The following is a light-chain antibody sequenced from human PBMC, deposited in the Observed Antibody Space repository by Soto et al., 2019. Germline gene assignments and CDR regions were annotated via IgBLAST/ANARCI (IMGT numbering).Light chain of an antibody. Sequence: IQLTQFPSSLSASVGDRVTITCRASQGISSYLAWYQQKPGKAPKLLIYAASTLQSGVPSRFSGSGSGTDFTLTISSLQPEDFATYYCQQLNSWTFGQGTKVEIK. CDR1: QGISSY. CDR3: QQLNSWT. J-gene: IGKJ1*01. V-gene: IGKV1-9*01. CDR2: AAS.